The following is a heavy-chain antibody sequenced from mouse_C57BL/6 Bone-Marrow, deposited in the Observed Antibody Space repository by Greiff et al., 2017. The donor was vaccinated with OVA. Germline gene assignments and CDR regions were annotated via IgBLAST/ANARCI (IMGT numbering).Heavy chain of an antibody. CDR3: ARSERLRDYFDY. CDR2: IYPGSGNI. Sequence: VKLQESGAELVRPGASVKLSCKASGYTFTDYYISWVKQRPGQGLEWIARIYPGSGNIYYNEKFKGKATLTAEKSSSTAYMQRSRLTSDDSAVYFCARSERLRDYFDYWGQGTTLTVSS. J-gene: IGHJ2*01. CDR1: GYTFTDYY. V-gene: IGHV1-76*01. D-gene: IGHD2-2*01.